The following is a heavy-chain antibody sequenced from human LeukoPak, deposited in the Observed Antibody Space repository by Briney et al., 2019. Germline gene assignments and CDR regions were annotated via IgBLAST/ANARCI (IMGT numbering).Heavy chain of an antibody. CDR1: GITFNWSW. D-gene: IGHD1-1*01. Sequence: GGSLRLSCAASGITFNWSWMNWVRQAPGKGLEWVANMDPSGSQKRYVDSVKGRFTISKDDSGTSLYLDMYSLRDEDTAIYYCAIWTSGNFWGQGTLVTVSS. CDR2: MDPSGSQK. CDR3: AIWTSGNF. V-gene: IGHV3-7*01. J-gene: IGHJ4*02.